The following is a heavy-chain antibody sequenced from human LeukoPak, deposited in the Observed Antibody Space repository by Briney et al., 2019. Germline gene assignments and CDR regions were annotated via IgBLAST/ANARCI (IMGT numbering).Heavy chain of an antibody. CDR1: GGSISSSSYY. CDR2: IYYSGST. J-gene: IGHJ6*03. Sequence: PSETLSLTCTVSGGSISSSSYYWGWIRQPPGKGLEWIGSIYYSGSTYYNPSLKSRVTISVDTSKNQFSLKLSSVTAADTAVYYCARDLNYYDSSGYYHITNYYYYYMDVWGKGTTVTVSS. V-gene: IGHV4-39*07. D-gene: IGHD3-22*01. CDR3: ARDLNYYDSSGYYHITNYYYYYMDV.